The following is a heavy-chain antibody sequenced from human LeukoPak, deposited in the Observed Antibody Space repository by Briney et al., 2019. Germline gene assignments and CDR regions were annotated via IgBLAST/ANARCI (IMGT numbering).Heavy chain of an antibody. Sequence: SVKVSCKASGGTFSSYAISWVRQAPGQGLEWMGGIIPIFGTANYAQKFQGRVTITADESTSTAYMELSSLRSEDTAVYYCARVGYYDFWSGYYGWGRGTLVTVSS. D-gene: IGHD3-3*01. V-gene: IGHV1-69*13. CDR2: IIPIFGTA. CDR3: ARVGYYDFWSGYYG. J-gene: IGHJ4*02. CDR1: GGTFSSYA.